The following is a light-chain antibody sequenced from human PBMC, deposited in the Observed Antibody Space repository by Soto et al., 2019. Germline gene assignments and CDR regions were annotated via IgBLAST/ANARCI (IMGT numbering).Light chain of an antibody. CDR3: SSYAGSNSLGV. Sequence: QSVLTQPASVSGSPGQSITISCTGTSSDVGGYNYVSWYQQHPGKAPQLMIYEVSNRPSGVSNRFSGSKSGNTASLTVSGLQTEDEADYYCSSYAGSNSLGVLGGGTQLTVL. CDR1: SSDVGGYNY. V-gene: IGLV2-14*01. CDR2: EVS. J-gene: IGLJ2*01.